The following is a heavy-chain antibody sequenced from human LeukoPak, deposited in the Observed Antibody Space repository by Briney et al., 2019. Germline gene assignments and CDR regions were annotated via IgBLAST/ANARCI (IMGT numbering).Heavy chain of an antibody. J-gene: IGHJ4*02. CDR3: ARGRGVGATT. D-gene: IGHD1-26*01. Sequence: KTSETLSLTCTVSGGSISSYYWSWIRQPPGKGLEWIGYIYYSGSTNYNPSLESRVTISVDTSKNQFSLKLSSVTAADTAVYYCARGRGVGATTWGQGTLVTVSS. CDR1: GGSISSYY. V-gene: IGHV4-59*01. CDR2: IYYSGST.